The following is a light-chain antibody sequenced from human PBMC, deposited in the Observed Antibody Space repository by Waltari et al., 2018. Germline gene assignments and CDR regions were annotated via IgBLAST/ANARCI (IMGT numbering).Light chain of an antibody. Sequence: EIMMTQSPATLSVSPGERATLSCRASQSVANKVAWYQHRPGQAPRLLIHDASIRATGIPARFSGSGSWTEFTLTISSLHSEDFAVYYCQQYNSWPPLTFGGGTKVEIK. CDR2: DAS. CDR3: QQYNSWPPLT. V-gene: IGKV3D-15*01. J-gene: IGKJ4*01. CDR1: QSVANK.